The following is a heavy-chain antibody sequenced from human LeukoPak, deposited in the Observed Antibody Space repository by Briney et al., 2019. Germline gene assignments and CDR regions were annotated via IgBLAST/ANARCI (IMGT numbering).Heavy chain of an antibody. Sequence: PGGSLRLSCAASRFTVSTNYMTWVRQAPGKGLKWVSMIYTGGSPYYADSVKGRFTISRDNSKNTLNLQMNSLRAEDTAVYYCVPLTDGSVDYWGQGTLVTVSS. V-gene: IGHV3-66*01. J-gene: IGHJ4*02. D-gene: IGHD3-10*01. CDR3: VPLTDGSVDY. CDR2: IYTGGSP. CDR1: RFTVSTNY.